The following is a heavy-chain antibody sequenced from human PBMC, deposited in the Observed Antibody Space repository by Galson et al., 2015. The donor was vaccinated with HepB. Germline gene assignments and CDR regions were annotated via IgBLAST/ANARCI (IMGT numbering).Heavy chain of an antibody. CDR1: GLTLSSYS. CDR3: ARLKATWIQSTFDY. CDR2: ISSSSTYI. Sequence: SLRLSCAASGLTLSSYSMNWVRQAPGKGLEWVSSISSSSTYIYYADSVKGGFTISRDNAKNSLYLQMNSLRVEDAAVYYCARLKATWIQSTFDYWGQGTLVTVSS. J-gene: IGHJ4*02. D-gene: IGHD5-18*01. V-gene: IGHV3-21*01.